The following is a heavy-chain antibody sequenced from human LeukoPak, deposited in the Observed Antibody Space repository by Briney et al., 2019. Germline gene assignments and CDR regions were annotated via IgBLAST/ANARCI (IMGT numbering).Heavy chain of an antibody. CDR3: AKDADGDGDYLLHY. D-gene: IGHD4-17*01. CDR1: GFTFSSYA. Sequence: AGGSLRLSCAASGFTFSSYAMSWVRQAPGKGLEWVSAISGSGGSTYYADSVKGRFTISRDNSKNSVFLQMNSLRDEDTAVYYCAKDADGDGDYLLHYWGQGTLVTVSS. V-gene: IGHV3-23*01. CDR2: ISGSGGST. J-gene: IGHJ4*02.